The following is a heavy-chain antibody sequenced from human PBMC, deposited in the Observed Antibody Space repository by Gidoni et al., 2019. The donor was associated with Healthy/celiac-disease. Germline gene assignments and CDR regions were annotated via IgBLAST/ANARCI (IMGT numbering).Heavy chain of an antibody. CDR3: ARSFPLYCSGGSCLLRNFDL. D-gene: IGHD2-15*01. CDR2: IYYSGST. J-gene: IGHJ2*01. Sequence: QLQLQESGPGLVTPSETLSLTCTVSGGSISSSSYYWGWIRQPPGKGLEWIGSIYYSGSTYYNPSLKSRVTISVDTSKNQFSLKLSSVTAADTAVYYCARSFPLYCSGGSCLLRNFDLWGRGTLVTVSS. CDR1: GGSISSSSYY. V-gene: IGHV4-39*01.